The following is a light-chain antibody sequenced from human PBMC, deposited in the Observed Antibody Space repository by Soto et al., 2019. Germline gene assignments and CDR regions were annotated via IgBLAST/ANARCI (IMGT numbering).Light chain of an antibody. CDR1: SSDVGGYNY. V-gene: IGLV2-14*01. Sequence: QSVLTQPASVSGSPGQSITISCTGTSSDVGGYNYVSWYQQQPGKAPKLMIYDVNNRPSGVSNRFSGSKSGNTASLTISGLQAEDEADYYCSSYTSSSTLLYVFGTGTKVTVL. CDR2: DVN. J-gene: IGLJ1*01. CDR3: SSYTSSSTLLYV.